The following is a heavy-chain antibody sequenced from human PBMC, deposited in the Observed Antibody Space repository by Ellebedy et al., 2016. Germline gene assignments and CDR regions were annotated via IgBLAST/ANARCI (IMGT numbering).Heavy chain of an antibody. Sequence: GGSLRLSXAASGFSFSDHYMSWIRQTPGKGLEWISYIGSSGRPIFYVDSVRGRFTMSRDDAKNSLSLQMNSLRAEDSAIYYCARVTGLGNYAHADTWGQGTLVTVSS. CDR2: IGSSGRPI. D-gene: IGHD3-10*01. CDR3: ARVTGLGNYAHADT. J-gene: IGHJ5*02. CDR1: GFSFSDHY. V-gene: IGHV3-11*01.